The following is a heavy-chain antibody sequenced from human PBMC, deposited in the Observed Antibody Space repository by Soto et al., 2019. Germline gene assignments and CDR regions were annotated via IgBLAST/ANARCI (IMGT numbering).Heavy chain of an antibody. CDR2: INHSGST. CDR3: ARPLLLEYSSS. V-gene: IGHV4-34*01. CDR1: DGKIGDYG. Sequence: SLTICVTRTVDDGKIGDYGCSWISKTPGKGLEWIGEINHSGSTNYNPSLKSRVTISVDTSKNQFSLKLSSVTAADTAVYYCARPLLLEYSSSWGQGTLVTVSS. J-gene: IGHJ4*02. D-gene: IGHD6-6*01.